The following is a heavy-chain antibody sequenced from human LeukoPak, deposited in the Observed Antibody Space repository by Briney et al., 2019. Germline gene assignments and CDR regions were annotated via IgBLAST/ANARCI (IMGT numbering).Heavy chain of an antibody. D-gene: IGHD6-19*01. CDR3: ARLPGVAQWLVPPGEYFQH. V-gene: IGHV1-46*01. CDR1: GYTFTSYY. Sequence: ASVKVSCKASGYTFTSYYMHWVRQAPGQGLEWMGIINPSGGSTSYAQKFQGRVTMTRDTSTSTVYMELSSLRSEDTAVYYCARLPGVAQWLVPPGEYFQHWGQGTLVTVSS. J-gene: IGHJ1*01. CDR2: INPSGGST.